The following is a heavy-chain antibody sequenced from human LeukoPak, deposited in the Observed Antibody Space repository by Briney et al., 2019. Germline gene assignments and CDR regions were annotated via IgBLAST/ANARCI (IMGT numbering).Heavy chain of an antibody. CDR2: IWYDGSNK. V-gene: IGHV3-33*01. D-gene: IGHD1-26*01. CDR3: ASTATTRDGMDV. J-gene: IGHJ6*02. Sequence: GGSLRLSCAASGFTFSSYGMHWVRQAPGKGLEWVAVIWYDGSNKYYADSVKGRFTISRDNSKNTLYLQMNSLRAEDTAVYYCASTATTRDGMDVWGQGTTVTVSS. CDR1: GFTFSSYG.